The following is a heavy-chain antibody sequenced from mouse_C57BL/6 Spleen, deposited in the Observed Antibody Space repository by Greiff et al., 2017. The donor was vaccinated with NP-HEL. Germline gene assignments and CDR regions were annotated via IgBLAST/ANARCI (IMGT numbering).Heavy chain of an antibody. CDR3: ARRAPYYFGY. CDR1: GYTFTDYN. CDR2: INPNNGGT. D-gene: IGHD3-3*01. V-gene: IGHV1-18*01. Sequence: EVKLVESGPELVKPGASVKIPCKASGYTFTDYNMDWVKQSHGKSLEWIGDINPNNGGTIYNQKFKGKATLTVDKSSSTAYMELRSLTSEDTAVYYCARRAPYYFGYWGQGTTLTVSS. J-gene: IGHJ2*01.